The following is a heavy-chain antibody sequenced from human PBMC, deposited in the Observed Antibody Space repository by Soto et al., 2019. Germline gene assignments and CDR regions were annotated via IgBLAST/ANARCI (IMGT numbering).Heavy chain of an antibody. J-gene: IGHJ4*02. D-gene: IGHD3-10*01. Sequence: QVQLVESGGGVVQPGRSLRLSCAASGFTFSSHSIQWVRQAPGKGLEWVAVISYDGSIKYYADSVKGRFTISRDNSKNTAYVQMNSLRAEDTAVFYCAREWSTSGDLDYWGQVTLVIVSS. CDR1: GFTFSSHS. V-gene: IGHV3-30-3*01. CDR2: ISYDGSIK. CDR3: AREWSTSGDLDY.